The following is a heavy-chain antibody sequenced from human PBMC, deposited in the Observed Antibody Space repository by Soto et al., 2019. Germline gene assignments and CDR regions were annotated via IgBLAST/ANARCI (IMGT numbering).Heavy chain of an antibody. V-gene: IGHV4-38-2*01. CDR2: IYHSGST. CDR1: GYSISSGDY. Sequence: PXESLSVPGAVSGYSISSGDYWGWIRQPPGNGLEWIVIIYHSGSTYYNPSLKSRVTISVDTSKNQFSLKLRSVTAADTAVYYCGRAGEDEWPVTTGYWGQGTLVTVSS. D-gene: IGHD4-17*01. J-gene: IGHJ4*02. CDR3: GRAGEDEWPVTTGY.